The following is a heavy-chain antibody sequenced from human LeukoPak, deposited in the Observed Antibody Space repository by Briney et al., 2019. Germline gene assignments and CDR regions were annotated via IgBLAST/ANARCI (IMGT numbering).Heavy chain of an antibody. CDR2: IYHSGST. Sequence: SQTLSLTCAVSGGSISSGGYSWSWIRQPPGKGLEWIGYIYHSGSTYYNPSLKSRVTISVDTSKNQFSLKLSSVTAADTAVYYCARGRLRYFDNWYFDLWGRGTLVTVSS. CDR3: ARGRLRYFDNWYFDL. J-gene: IGHJ2*01. V-gene: IGHV4-30-2*01. D-gene: IGHD3-9*01. CDR1: GGSISSGGYS.